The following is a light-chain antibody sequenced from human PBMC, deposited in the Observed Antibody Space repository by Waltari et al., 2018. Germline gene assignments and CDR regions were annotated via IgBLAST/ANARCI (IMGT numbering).Light chain of an antibody. CDR1: SGDIGGYNF. CDR2: EVT. Sequence: QSALTQPPSASGSPGQSVTISCTGTSGDIGGYNFVPWYQQHPGKAPKLMIYEVTRRPSGVPVRFSGSKSGNTASLTVSGLQAEDEADYYCSSFAGNNNPYVFGTGTKVSVL. J-gene: IGLJ1*01. CDR3: SSFAGNNNPYV. V-gene: IGLV2-8*01.